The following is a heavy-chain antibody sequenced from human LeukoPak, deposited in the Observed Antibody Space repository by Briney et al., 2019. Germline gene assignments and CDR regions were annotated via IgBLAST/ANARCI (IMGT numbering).Heavy chain of an antibody. D-gene: IGHD1-14*01. J-gene: IGHJ4*02. CDR3: ARHLNGGTHHLDN. CDR2: IHYDGRT. V-gene: IGHV4-59*08. Sequence: PSETLSLTCTVSGASMSGQHWSWIRQAPGKGLEWIAWIHYDGRTNYNPSLKSRLSLSVDTSTNQFSLSLNSVTAADTAVCFCARHLNGGTHHLDNWGPGIRVIVSP. CDR1: GASMSGQH.